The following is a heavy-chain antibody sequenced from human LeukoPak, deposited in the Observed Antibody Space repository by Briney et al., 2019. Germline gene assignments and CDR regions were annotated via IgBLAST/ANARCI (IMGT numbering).Heavy chain of an antibody. CDR1: GYTFPSYA. J-gene: IGHJ3*02. Sequence: GASVPVSCQASGYTFPSYALNWVGQAPAQGIEGVGWINTNTGNPTYAQGVTGRLVFSLNTSVSTAYLRISSLKAEDTAVYYWARDGIVATIGAFEIWGQGTMVTVSS. CDR3: ARDGIVATIGAFEI. V-gene: IGHV7-4-1*02. D-gene: IGHD5-12*01. CDR2: INTNTGNP.